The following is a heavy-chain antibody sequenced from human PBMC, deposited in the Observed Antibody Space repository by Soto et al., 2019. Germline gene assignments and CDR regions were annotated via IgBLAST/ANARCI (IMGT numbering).Heavy chain of an antibody. CDR2: MYSGGGT. CDR1: GFTVGNNY. Sequence: EVHLVESGGGLIQHGGSLRLSCAASGFTVGNNYMNWVRQAPGKGLEWVSLMYSGGGTYYADSVKGRFTRSKDSSKNTLYLQLNSLRAEATAMYYCTTSPSVSVWGQGTTVTVSS. D-gene: IGHD6-19*01. J-gene: IGHJ6*02. CDR3: TTSPSVSV. V-gene: IGHV3-53*01.